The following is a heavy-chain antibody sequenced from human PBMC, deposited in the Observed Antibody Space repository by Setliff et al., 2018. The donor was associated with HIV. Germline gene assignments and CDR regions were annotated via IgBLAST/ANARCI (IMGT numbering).Heavy chain of an antibody. CDR3: ARYLFCGGDCYSGFDY. D-gene: IGHD2-21*02. V-gene: IGHV4-59*01. CDR1: GGSINNYY. Sequence: TLSLTCTVSGGSINNYYWSWIRQPPGKGLEWIGYIYYSGSTNYNPSLKSRVTISLDTSKNQFSLRLTSVTAADTAVYYCARYLFCGGDCYSGFDYWGQGTLVTVSS. J-gene: IGHJ4*02. CDR2: IYYSGST.